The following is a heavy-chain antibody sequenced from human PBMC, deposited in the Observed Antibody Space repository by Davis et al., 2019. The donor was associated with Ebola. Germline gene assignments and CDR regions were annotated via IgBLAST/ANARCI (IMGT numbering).Heavy chain of an antibody. CDR2: INSDGSST. CDR1: AFTFSNYW. J-gene: IGHJ4*02. Sequence: GESLKISCAASAFTFSNYWMYWVRQAPGKGLVWVSRINSDGSSTSYADSAKGRFTISRDNAKNTLYLQMNSLRVEDTAVYYCARESGSHDYWGQGTLVTVSS. CDR3: ARESGSHDY. V-gene: IGHV3-74*01. D-gene: IGHD1-26*01.